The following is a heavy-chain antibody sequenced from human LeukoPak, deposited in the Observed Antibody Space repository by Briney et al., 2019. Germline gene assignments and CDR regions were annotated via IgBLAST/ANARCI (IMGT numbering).Heavy chain of an antibody. V-gene: IGHV4-59*02. CDR1: GGSVSSYY. CDR3: ARDPYGELLAFDS. D-gene: IGHD4-17*01. J-gene: IGHJ4*02. CDR2: IYHSGST. Sequence: SETLSLTCTVSGGSVSSYYWSWIRQPPGKGLEYIGHIYHSGSTNYNPSLKSRVTISIDTSKNQFSLNLSSMTAVATAVYYCARDPYGELLAFDSWGQGILVTVSS.